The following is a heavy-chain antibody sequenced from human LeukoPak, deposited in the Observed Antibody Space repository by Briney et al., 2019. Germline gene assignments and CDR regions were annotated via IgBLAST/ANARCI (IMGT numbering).Heavy chain of an antibody. J-gene: IGHJ4*02. CDR1: GFTFSSYS. CDR2: ISSSSSYI. D-gene: IGHD3-22*01. CDR3: ARENNYYDSSGYYVYYLDY. V-gene: IGHV3-21*01. Sequence: GGSLRLSCAASGFTFSSYSMNWVRQAPGKGLEWVSSISSSSSYIYYADSVKGRFTISRDNAKNSLYLQMNSLRAEDTAVYYCARENNYYDSSGYYVYYLDYWGQGTLVTVSS.